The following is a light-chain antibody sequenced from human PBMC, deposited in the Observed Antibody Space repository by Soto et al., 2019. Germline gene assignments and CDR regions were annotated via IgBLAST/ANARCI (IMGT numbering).Light chain of an antibody. V-gene: IGLV2-18*02. J-gene: IGLJ2*01. Sequence: QSVLTQPPSVSGSPGQSVTISCTGTSSDVGSYNRVSWYQQSPGTAPKLMIYEVSNRPSGVPDRFSGSKSGNTASLTISGLQVEDEADYYCSSYTTSITWVFGGGTQLTVL. CDR3: SSYTTSITWV. CDR2: EVS. CDR1: SSDVGSYNR.